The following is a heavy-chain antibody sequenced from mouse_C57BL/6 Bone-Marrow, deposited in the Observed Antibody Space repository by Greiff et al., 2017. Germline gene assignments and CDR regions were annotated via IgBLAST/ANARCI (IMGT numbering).Heavy chain of an antibody. Sequence: EVKLVESGGGLVKPGGSLKLSCAAYGFTFSSYTMSWVRQTPEKRLEWVATISGGGGNTYYPDSVKGRFTISRDNAKNTLYLQMSSLRSEDTALYYCARGLAGFDYWGQGTTLTVSS. V-gene: IGHV5-9*01. D-gene: IGHD3-1*01. CDR2: ISGGGGNT. CDR3: ARGLAGFDY. J-gene: IGHJ2*01. CDR1: GFTFSSYT.